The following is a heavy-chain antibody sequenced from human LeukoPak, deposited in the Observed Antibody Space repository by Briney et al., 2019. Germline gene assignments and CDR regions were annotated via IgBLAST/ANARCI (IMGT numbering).Heavy chain of an antibody. CDR2: LSSTGGTR. J-gene: IGHJ4*02. CDR1: GFSFSTYD. CDR3: ARAARPKLRFLDFDY. Sequence: GGSLRLSCVASGFSFSTYDMNWVRQAPGNGLEWVSYLSSTGGTRYYANSVKGRFTISRDDAKNSLYLQISSLRAEDTAVYYCARAARPKLRFLDFDYWGQGTLLTVSS. V-gene: IGHV3-48*01. D-gene: IGHD3-3*01.